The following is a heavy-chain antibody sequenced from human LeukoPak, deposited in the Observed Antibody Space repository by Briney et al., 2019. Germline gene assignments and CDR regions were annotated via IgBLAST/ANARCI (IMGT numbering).Heavy chain of an antibody. CDR2: IYHSGST. CDR3: ARGRLRLGELSPYFDY. J-gene: IGHJ4*02. D-gene: IGHD3-16*02. Sequence: NSSETLSLTCAVSGGSISSSNWWSWVRQPPGKGLEWVGEIYHSGSTNYNPSLKSRVTISVDKSKNQFSLKLSSVTAADTAVYYCARGRLRLGELSPYFDYWGQGTLVTVSS. V-gene: IGHV4-4*02. CDR1: GGSISSSNW.